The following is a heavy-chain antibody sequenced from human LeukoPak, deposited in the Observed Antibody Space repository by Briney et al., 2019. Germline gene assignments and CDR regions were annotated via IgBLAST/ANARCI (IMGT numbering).Heavy chain of an antibody. Sequence: PGGSLRLSCAASGFTFSRYWMHWVRQAPGKGLVWVSHINSDGSSTTYADSVKGRFTISRDNAKNTLYLQMNSLRAEDTAVYYCARPDTAMVRGYYFDYWGQGTLVTVSS. CDR1: GFTFSRYW. J-gene: IGHJ4*02. CDR3: ARPDTAMVRGYYFDY. D-gene: IGHD5-18*01. V-gene: IGHV3-74*01. CDR2: INSDGSST.